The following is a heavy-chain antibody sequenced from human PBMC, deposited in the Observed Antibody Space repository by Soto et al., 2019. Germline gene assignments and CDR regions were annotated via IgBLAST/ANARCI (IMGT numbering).Heavy chain of an antibody. CDR3: TSTVVVVAATRNDAFDI. V-gene: IGHV3-73*01. Sequence: GGSLRLSCAASGFTFSGSAMHWVRQASGKGLEWVGRIRSKANSYATAYAASVKGRFTISRDDSKNTAYLQMNSLKTEDTAVYYCTSTVVVVAATRNDAFDIWGQGTMVTVSS. D-gene: IGHD2-15*01. J-gene: IGHJ3*02. CDR2: IRSKANSYAT. CDR1: GFTFSGSA.